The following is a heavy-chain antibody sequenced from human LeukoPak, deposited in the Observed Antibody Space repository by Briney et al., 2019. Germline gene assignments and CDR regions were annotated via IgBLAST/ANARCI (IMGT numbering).Heavy chain of an antibody. V-gene: IGHV3-30-3*01. CDR3: ARDRRDDAFDI. J-gene: IGHJ3*02. CDR2: ISYDGSNK. Sequence: PGGSLRLSCATSGFTLSSYWMHWVRQAPGKGLEWVAVISYDGSNKYYADSVKGRFTISRDNSKNTLYLQMNSLRAEDTAVYYCARDRRDDAFDIWGQGTMVTVSS. CDR1: GFTLSSYW. D-gene: IGHD5-24*01.